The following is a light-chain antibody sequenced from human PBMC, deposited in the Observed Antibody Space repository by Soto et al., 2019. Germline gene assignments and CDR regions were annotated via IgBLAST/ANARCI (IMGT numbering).Light chain of an antibody. J-gene: IGKJ2*01. CDR3: QHSYSTQYT. CDR1: QSISSY. V-gene: IGKV1-39*01. CDR2: AAS. Sequence: DIQMTQSPSSLSASVGERVTITCRASQSISSYYNWYQQKPGKAPKLLIYAASSLQSGVPSWFSGSGSGTYFIITISRLQPEDFATYYCQHSYSTQYTFGQGTKLEIK.